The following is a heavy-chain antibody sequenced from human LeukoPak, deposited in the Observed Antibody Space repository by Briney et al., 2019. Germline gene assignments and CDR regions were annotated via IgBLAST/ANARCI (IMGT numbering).Heavy chain of an antibody. J-gene: IGHJ5*02. D-gene: IGHD1-26*01. V-gene: IGHV1-69*13. CDR3: AKDYEPLVGVHRWGDWFDP. Sequence: ASVKVSCKASGYTFTGYYMHWVRQAPGQGLEWMGGITPIFGTPNYAQKFQGRVTITADESTSTAYMELSSLRSEDTAVYYCAKDYEPLVGVHRWGDWFDPWGQGTLVTVSS. CDR1: GYTFTGYY. CDR2: ITPIFGTP.